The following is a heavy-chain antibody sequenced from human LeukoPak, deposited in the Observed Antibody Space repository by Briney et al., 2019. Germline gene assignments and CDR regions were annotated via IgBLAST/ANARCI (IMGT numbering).Heavy chain of an antibody. CDR2: INSDGTNT. CDR1: GFTFSDYW. J-gene: IGHJ4*02. Sequence: GGSLRLSCGVSGFTFSDYWMHWVRQAPGKGLVWVSRINSDGTNTNYAGSVKGRFTISRDNAKNTLYLQMNSLRVKDTAVYYCASGYARSARHQSDFWGQGTVVTASS. V-gene: IGHV3-74*01. CDR3: ASGYARSARHQSDF. D-gene: IGHD5-12*01.